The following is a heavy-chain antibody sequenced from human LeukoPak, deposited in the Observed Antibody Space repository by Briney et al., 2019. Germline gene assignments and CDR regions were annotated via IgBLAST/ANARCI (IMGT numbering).Heavy chain of an antibody. CDR2: TYYKSNWYN. V-gene: IGHV6-1*01. Sequence: SQTLSLTCAISGDSFSSNSAAWNWIRQSPSRGLEWLGRTYYKSNWYNDYAVSVKSRITINPDTSKNQFSLQLNSVTPEDTAVYYCARDSLLWFGELLSVFDYWGQGTLVTVSS. CDR3: ARDSLLWFGELLSVFDY. CDR1: GDSFSSNSAA. J-gene: IGHJ4*02. D-gene: IGHD3-10*01.